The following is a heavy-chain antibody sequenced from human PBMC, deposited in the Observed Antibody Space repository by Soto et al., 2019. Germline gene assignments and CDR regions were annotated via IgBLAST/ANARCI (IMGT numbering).Heavy chain of an antibody. D-gene: IGHD3-10*01. V-gene: IGHV4-31*03. Sequence: QVQLQESGPGLVKPSQTLSLTCTVSGGSISSGGYYWSWIRQHPGKGLEWIGYVYHIGSTYYNPSLESRVTISVDTSKNQFSLKLSSVTAADTAVYYCARENFSSAAASGFDYWGQGTLVTASS. J-gene: IGHJ4*02. CDR3: ARENFSSAAASGFDY. CDR1: GGSISSGGYY. CDR2: VYHIGST.